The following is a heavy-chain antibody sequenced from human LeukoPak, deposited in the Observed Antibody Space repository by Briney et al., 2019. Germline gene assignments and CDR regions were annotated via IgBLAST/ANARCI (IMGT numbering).Heavy chain of an antibody. V-gene: IGHV3-7*01. D-gene: IGHD3-3*01. CDR1: GFTFTNYW. CDR2: IKQDRSEK. J-gene: IGHJ4*02. Sequence: GGSLRLSCAASGFTFTNYWMSWVRQAPGKGLELVANIKQDRSEKYVDSVKGRFTISRDNAKNSLYLQMNSLRAEDTSVYYCARDLLIFGVVLRGNFDYWGQGTLVTVSS. CDR3: ARDLLIFGVVLRGNFDY.